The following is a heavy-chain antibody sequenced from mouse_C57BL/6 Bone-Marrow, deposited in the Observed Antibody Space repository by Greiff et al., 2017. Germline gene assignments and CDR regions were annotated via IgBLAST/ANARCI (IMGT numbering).Heavy chain of an antibody. CDR3: ARYPLPLLLHYAMDY. V-gene: IGHV1-26*01. CDR1: GYTFTDYY. J-gene: IGHJ4*01. Sequence: EVQLQQSGPELVKPGASVKISCKASGYTFTDYYMNWVKQSHGKSLEWIGDINPNNGGTSYNQKFKGKATLTVDKSSSTAYLELRSLTSEDSAVYYCARYPLPLLLHYAMDYWGQGTSVTVSS. D-gene: IGHD1-1*01. CDR2: INPNNGGT.